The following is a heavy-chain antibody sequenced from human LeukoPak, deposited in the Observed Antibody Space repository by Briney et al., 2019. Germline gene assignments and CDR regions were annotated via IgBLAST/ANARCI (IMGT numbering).Heavy chain of an antibody. V-gene: IGHV4-59*01. J-gene: IGHJ3*02. CDR1: GGSISSYY. CDR3: ARDIVVVTAEAFDI. CDR2: IYYSGST. Sequence: SETLSLTCTVSGGSISSYYWSWIRQPPGKGLEWIGYIYYSGSTNYNPSLKSRVTISVDTSKNQFSLKLSPVTAADTAVYYCARDIVVVTAEAFDIWGQGTMVTVSS. D-gene: IGHD2-21*02.